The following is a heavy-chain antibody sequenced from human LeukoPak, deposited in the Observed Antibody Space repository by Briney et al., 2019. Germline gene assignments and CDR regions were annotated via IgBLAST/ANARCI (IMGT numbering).Heavy chain of an antibody. CDR3: ARDGSGVGATDY. CDR1: GYTFTGYY. D-gene: IGHD1-26*01. Sequence: SVKVSCKASGYTFTGYYMHWVRQAPGQGLEWMGRITPILGIANYAQKFQGRVTITADKSTSTAYMELSSLRSEDTAVYYCARDGSGVGATDYWGQGTLVTVSS. CDR2: ITPILGIA. J-gene: IGHJ4*02. V-gene: IGHV1-69*04.